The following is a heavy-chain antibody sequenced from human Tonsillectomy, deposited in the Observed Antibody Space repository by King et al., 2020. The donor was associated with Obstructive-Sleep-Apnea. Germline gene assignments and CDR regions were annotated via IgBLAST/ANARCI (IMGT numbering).Heavy chain of an antibody. CDR1: EFTFSTFA. CDR2: IGGSGSGGTT. J-gene: IGHJ6*02. Sequence: VQLVESGGGLVQPGGSLRLSCAASEFTFSTFAMSWVRQAPGKGLQWVSTIGGSGSGGTTYYSDSVRGRFTISRDNSKNSLYLQMNTLRAEDTAIYYCAKEGPISVAPCFSSARDVWGQGPTAPASS. V-gene: IGHV3-23*04. CDR3: AKEGPISVAPCFSSARDV. D-gene: IGHD6-19*01.